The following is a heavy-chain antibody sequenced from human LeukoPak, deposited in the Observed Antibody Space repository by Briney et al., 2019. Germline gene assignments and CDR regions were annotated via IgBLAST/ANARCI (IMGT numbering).Heavy chain of an antibody. CDR3: ATSSGGY. CDR1: GFTFSSNY. V-gene: IGHV3-66*01. CDR2: IYSDGNT. D-gene: IGHD6-25*01. J-gene: IGHJ4*03. Sequence: GGSLRLSCAASGFTFSSNYMSWVRQAPGKGLEWVSVIYSDGNTYYSDSVNGTFTISRDNTKNTVYVQMTRLRAEDTAVYYCATSSGGYWGQGTLVTVSS.